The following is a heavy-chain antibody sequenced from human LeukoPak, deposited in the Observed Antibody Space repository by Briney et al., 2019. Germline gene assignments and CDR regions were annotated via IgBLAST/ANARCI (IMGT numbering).Heavy chain of an antibody. J-gene: IGHJ4*02. CDR1: GGSSSSSSYY. CDR3: ASSYELLRRPFDS. D-gene: IGHD2-2*01. Sequence: SETLSLTCTVSGGSSSSSSYYWGWIRQPPGKGLEWIGSIKYSGSIYYNASLKSRLTMSVDTSKNQFSLRLSSVTAADTAVYYCASSYELLRRPFDSWGQGTLVTVSS. CDR2: IKYSGSI. V-gene: IGHV4-39*01.